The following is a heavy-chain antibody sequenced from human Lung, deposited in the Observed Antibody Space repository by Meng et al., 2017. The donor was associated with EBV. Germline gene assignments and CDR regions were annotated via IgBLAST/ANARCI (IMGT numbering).Heavy chain of an antibody. V-gene: IGHV4-30-4*01. D-gene: IGHD2-15*01. Sequence: QGQRQESGPGLCNPSQTLSLTCTVSGGSISSGDYYWSWIRQPPGKGLEWIGYIYYSGSTYYNPSLKSRVTISVDTSKNQFSLKLSSVTAADTAVYYCAREWCSGGSCYPDYWGQGTLVTVSS. CDR3: AREWCSGGSCYPDY. CDR2: IYYSGST. J-gene: IGHJ4*02. CDR1: GGSISSGDYY.